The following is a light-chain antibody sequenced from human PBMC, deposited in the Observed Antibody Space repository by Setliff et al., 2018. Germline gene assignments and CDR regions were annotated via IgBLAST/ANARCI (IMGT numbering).Light chain of an antibody. CDR2: DVN. CDR3: SSYRSGYTRV. J-gene: IGLJ1*01. CDR1: SSDVGGYNF. Sequence: QSALTQPASVSGSPGQSINISCTGTSSDVGGYNFVSWYQQHPGKAPKLLIYDVNNRPSGVSNRFSGSKSGNTASLTISGLQAEDEADYYCSSYRSGYTRVFGTGTKVTVL. V-gene: IGLV2-14*03.